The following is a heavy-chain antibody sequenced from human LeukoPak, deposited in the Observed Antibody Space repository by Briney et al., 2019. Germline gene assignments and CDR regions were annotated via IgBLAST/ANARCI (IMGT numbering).Heavy chain of an antibody. J-gene: IGHJ4*02. V-gene: IGHV4-39*01. CDR2: IYYSGST. CDR3: ARPSLIIGGKNYYDSSGPTYYFDY. CDR1: GGSISSSSYY. Sequence: SETLSLTCTVSGGSISSSSYYWGWIRQPPGKGLEWIGSIYYSGSTYYNPSLKSRVTISVDTSKNQFSLKLSSVTAADTAVYYCARPSLIIGGKNYYDSSGPTYYFDYWGQGTLVTVSS. D-gene: IGHD3-22*01.